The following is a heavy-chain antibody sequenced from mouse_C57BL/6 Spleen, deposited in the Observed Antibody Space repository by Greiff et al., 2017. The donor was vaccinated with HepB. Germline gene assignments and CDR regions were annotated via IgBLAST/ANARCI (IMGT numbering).Heavy chain of an antibody. Sequence: QVQLQQPGAELVMPGASVKLSCKASGYTFTSYWMHWVKQRPGQGLEWIGEIDPSDSYTNYNQKFKGKATLTVDKSSSTAYMQLSSLTSEDSAVYYCARSKLDSSGYVGYVDYWGQGTTLTVSS. CDR2: IDPSDSYT. D-gene: IGHD3-2*02. J-gene: IGHJ2*01. CDR3: ARSKLDSSGYVGYVDY. V-gene: IGHV1-69*01. CDR1: GYTFTSYW.